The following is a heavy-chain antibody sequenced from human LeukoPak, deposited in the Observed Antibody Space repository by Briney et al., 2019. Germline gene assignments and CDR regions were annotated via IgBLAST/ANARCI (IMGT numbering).Heavy chain of an antibody. Sequence: GASVKVSCKASGYTFTGCYMHWVRQAPGQGLEWMGWINPNSGGTNYAQKFQGRVTMTRDTSISTAYMELSRLRSDDTAVYYCARDRITMVRGGGNWFDPWGQGTLVTVSS. V-gene: IGHV1-2*02. CDR3: ARDRITMVRGGGNWFDP. J-gene: IGHJ5*02. CDR2: INPNSGGT. CDR1: GYTFTGCY. D-gene: IGHD3-10*01.